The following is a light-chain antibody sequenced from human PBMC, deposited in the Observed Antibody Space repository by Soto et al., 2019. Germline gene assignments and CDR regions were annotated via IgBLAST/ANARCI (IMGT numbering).Light chain of an antibody. J-gene: IGLJ1*01. CDR2: EVS. V-gene: IGLV2-14*01. CDR1: SSDVGGYNS. Sequence: QSVLTQPASVSGSPGQSITISCTGTSSDVGGYNSVSWYQQHPGKAPKLMIYEVSNRHSGVSNHFSGSKSGNTASLTISGLQAEDEADYYCSSYTSSSTLYVFGTGTKLTVL. CDR3: SSYTSSSTLYV.